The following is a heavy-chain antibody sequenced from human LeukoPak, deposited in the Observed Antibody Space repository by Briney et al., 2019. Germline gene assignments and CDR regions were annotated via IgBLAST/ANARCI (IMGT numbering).Heavy chain of an antibody. V-gene: IGHV3-53*01. CDR1: GFTVSSNY. CDR3: ARKLYSSSCSSFDY. D-gene: IGHD6-13*01. Sequence: PEGSLRLSCAATGFTVSSNYMSWVRQAPGKGLEWVSVIYSGGSTYYADSVKGRFTISRDNSKNTLYLQMNSLRAEDTAVYYCARKLYSSSCSSFDYWGQGTLVTVSS. J-gene: IGHJ4*02. CDR2: IYSGGST.